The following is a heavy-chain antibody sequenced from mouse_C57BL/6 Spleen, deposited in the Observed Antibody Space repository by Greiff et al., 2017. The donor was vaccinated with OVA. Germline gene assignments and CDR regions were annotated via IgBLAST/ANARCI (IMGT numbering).Heavy chain of an antibody. CDR1: GYTFTDYY. CDR3: ARRGSGDYFDY. J-gene: IGHJ2*01. CDR2: INPNNGGT. V-gene: IGHV1-26*01. Sequence: VQLKHSGPELVKPGASVKISCKASGYTFTDYYMNWVKQSHGKSLEWIGDINPNNGGTSYNQKFKGKATLTVDKSSSTAYMELRSLTSEDSAVYYCARRGSGDYFDYWGQGTTLTVSS.